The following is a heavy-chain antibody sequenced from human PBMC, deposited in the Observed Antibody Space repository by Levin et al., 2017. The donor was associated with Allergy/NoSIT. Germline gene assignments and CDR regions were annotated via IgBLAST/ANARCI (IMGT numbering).Heavy chain of an antibody. V-gene: IGHV3-9*01. J-gene: IGHJ4*02. CDR3: AKDGGSTKWYVDS. D-gene: IGHD2-15*01. CDR2: INWDSSDI. Sequence: LSLTCAASGFTFDQYAMHWVRPVPGKGLEWVSGINWDSSDIGYADSVRGRFTISRDNAESYLYLQMNSLRAEDTAFYYCAKDGGSTKWYVDSWGQGTLVTVSS. CDR1: GFTFDQYA.